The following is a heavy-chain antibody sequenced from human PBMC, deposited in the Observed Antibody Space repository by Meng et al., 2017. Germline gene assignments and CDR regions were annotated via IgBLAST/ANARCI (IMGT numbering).Heavy chain of an antibody. CDR3: ARDEDISAAGKLFGDY. CDR1: GYNFPDYS. J-gene: IGHJ4*02. CDR2: INPKSGDT. D-gene: IGHD6-25*01. Sequence: QVLMAPAEVECKVLGPAGTFSSRPSGYNFPDYSIRWVRRAPGQGLEWMGRINPKSGDTHYAQKFQARVTMTGDTSISTAYMELSGLRSDDTAMYYCARDEDISAAGKLFGDYWGQGTLVTVSS. V-gene: IGHV1-2*06.